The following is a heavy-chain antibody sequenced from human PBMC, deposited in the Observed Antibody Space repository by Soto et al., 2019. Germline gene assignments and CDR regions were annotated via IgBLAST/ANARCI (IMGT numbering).Heavy chain of an antibody. Sequence: PGGALRLSCAVSGFTFSNYAMSSVRQAPGKGLERVTAISGSGVGTFYADSVKGGLTISRVNSIKTMYIQMNSLRAADTAMYYCATPHYYDTSSYYSRFDYWGQGTLVTVSS. CDR1: GFTFSNYA. D-gene: IGHD3-22*01. J-gene: IGHJ4*02. V-gene: IGHV3-23*01. CDR2: ISGSGVGT. CDR3: ATPHYYDTSSYYSRFDY.